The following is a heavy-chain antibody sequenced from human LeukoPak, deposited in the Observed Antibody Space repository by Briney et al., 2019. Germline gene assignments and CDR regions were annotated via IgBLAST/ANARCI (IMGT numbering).Heavy chain of an antibody. J-gene: IGHJ4*02. D-gene: IGHD3-22*01. Sequence: VASVTVSCKTSGYTFSDYYIHWIRQAPGQGLEWVGWINPNSGDTDYAQKFQGRVTVTRDTSISTAYMELSSLRSEDTAVYYCARALSITMIVVVTPLGYWGQGTLVTVSS. CDR1: GYTFSDYY. CDR3: ARALSITMIVVVTPLGY. V-gene: IGHV1-2*02. CDR2: INPNSGDT.